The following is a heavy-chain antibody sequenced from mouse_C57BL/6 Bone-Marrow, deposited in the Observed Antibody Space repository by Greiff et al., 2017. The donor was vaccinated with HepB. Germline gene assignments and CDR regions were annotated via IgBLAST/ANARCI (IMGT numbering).Heavy chain of an antibody. CDR3: ARSTGTFEFAY. D-gene: IGHD4-1*01. Sequence: VQLQQPGAELVMPGASVKLSCKASGYTFTSYWMHWVKQRPGHGLEWIGEIVPSDSYTNYNQKFKGKSTLTVDKSSSTAYMQLSSLTSEDSAVYYCARSTGTFEFAYWGQGTLVTVSA. V-gene: IGHV1-69*01. J-gene: IGHJ3*01. CDR2: IVPSDSYT. CDR1: GYTFTSYW.